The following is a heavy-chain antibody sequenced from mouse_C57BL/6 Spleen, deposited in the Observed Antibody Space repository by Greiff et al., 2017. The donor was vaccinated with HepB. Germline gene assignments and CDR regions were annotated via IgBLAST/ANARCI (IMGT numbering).Heavy chain of an antibody. CDR2: IDPNSGGT. V-gene: IGHV1-72*01. CDR3: ARMGPTIVTTGYAMDY. J-gene: IGHJ4*01. CDR1: GYTFTSYW. D-gene: IGHD2-5*01. Sequence: VQLQQPGAELVKPGASVKLSCKASGYTFTSYWMHWVKQRPGRGLEWIGRIDPNSGGTKYNEKFKSKATLTVDKTSSTAYMQLSSLTSEDSAVYYCARMGPTIVTTGYAMDYWGQGTSVTVSS.